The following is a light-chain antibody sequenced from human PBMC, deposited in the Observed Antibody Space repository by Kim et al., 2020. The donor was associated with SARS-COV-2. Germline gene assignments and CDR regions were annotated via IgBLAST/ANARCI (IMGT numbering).Light chain of an antibody. V-gene: IGLV2-14*01. J-gene: IGLJ2*01. CDR2: DVS. CDR3: SSSTTTGGV. CDR1: SSDVGGYNY. Sequence: QSALTQPASVSGSPGQSITISCTGTSSDVGGYNYVSWYQQYPGKAPKLMIYDVSKRPSGVSNRFSGSKSGDSASLTISGLQAEDEADYYCSSSTTTGGVFGGGTQLTVL.